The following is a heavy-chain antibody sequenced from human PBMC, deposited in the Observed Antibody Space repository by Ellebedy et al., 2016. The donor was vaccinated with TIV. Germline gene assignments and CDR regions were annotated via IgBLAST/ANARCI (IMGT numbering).Heavy chain of an antibody. J-gene: IGHJ6*03. D-gene: IGHD6-13*01. CDR2: INHSGST. CDR3: ARAVQQLVRGYYYYYYMDV. V-gene: IGHV4-34*01. CDR1: GFTFSSYA. Sequence: ESLKISCAASGFTFSSYAMSWIRQPPGKGLEWIGEINHSGSTNYNPSLKSRVTISVDTSKNQFSLKLSSVTAADTAVYYCARAVQQLVRGYYYYYYMDVWGKGTTVTVSS.